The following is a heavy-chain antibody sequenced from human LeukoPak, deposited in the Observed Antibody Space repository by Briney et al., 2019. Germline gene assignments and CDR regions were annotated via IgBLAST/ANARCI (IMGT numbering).Heavy chain of an antibody. V-gene: IGHV3-30*04. CDR1: GFTFTNYA. Sequence: GRSLRLSCAASGFTFTNYAMHWVRQTPGKGLEWVALISYDGGDKYYADSVKGRFTISRDNSKNTLYLQMNSLRAEDTAIYYCARDLSVDKYQYAFDIWGQGTMVTVSS. J-gene: IGHJ3*02. CDR3: ARDLSVDKYQYAFDI. CDR2: ISYDGGDK. D-gene: IGHD2-2*01.